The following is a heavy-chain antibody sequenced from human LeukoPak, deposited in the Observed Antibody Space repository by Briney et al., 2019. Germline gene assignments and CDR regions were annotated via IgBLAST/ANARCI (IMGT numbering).Heavy chain of an antibody. CDR2: IYHSGST. CDR1: GGSISSSNW. J-gene: IGHJ4*02. Sequence: SETLSLTCAVSGGSISSSNWWSWVRQPPGKGLEWIGEIYHSGSTNYNPSLKSRVTISVDKSKNQFSLKLSSVTAADTAVYYCARGGLYYDILTGYSPTAIDYWGQGTLVTVSS. D-gene: IGHD3-9*01. CDR3: ARGGLYYDILTGYSPTAIDY. V-gene: IGHV4-4*02.